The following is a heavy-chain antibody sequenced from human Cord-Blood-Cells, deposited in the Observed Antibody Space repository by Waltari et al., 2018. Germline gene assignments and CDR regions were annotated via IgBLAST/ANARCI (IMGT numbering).Heavy chain of an antibody. Sequence: QVQLVQSGAEVKKPGASVKVSCKASGYTFTGYYMHWVRRAPGQGLEWMGWINPNSGGTNDAQKFQGRVTMTRDTSLSTAYMELSRLRSDDTAVYYCARVLTGDDAFDIWGQGTMVTVSS. CDR3: ARVLTGDDAFDI. D-gene: IGHD3-9*01. V-gene: IGHV1-2*02. CDR1: GYTFTGYY. J-gene: IGHJ3*02. CDR2: INPNSGGT.